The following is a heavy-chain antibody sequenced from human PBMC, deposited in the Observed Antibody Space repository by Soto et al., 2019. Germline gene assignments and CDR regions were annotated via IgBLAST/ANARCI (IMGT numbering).Heavy chain of an antibody. Sequence: PGGSLRLSCAASGFSFSGYSMNWVRQAPGKGLEWVSYLSKSSTTIYYADSVKGRFTISRDNAKNSLYLQMNSLRAEDTAVYYCARVSLISRVFDSWGQGTLVTVSS. CDR2: LSKSSTTI. J-gene: IGHJ4*02. CDR1: GFSFSGYS. CDR3: ARVSLISRVFDS. V-gene: IGHV3-48*01. D-gene: IGHD2-15*01.